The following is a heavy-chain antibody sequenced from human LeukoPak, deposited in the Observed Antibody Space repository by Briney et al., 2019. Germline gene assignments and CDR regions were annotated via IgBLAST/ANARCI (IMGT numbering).Heavy chain of an antibody. CDR2: IYYSGRT. Sequence: PSETLSLTCTVSGGSITSSRYYWGWIRQPPGKGLEWIGSIYYSGRTYYKPSLQSRVTTSVDTSKNQFSLKLSSVTAADTAVYYWGRKEGGAGNFYYWGQGTLVTVSS. J-gene: IGHJ4*02. CDR3: GRKEGGAGNFYY. CDR1: GGSITSSRYY. D-gene: IGHD6-19*01. V-gene: IGHV4-39*01.